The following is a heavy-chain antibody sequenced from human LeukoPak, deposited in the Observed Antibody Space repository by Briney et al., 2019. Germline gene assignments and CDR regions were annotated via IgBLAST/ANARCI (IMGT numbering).Heavy chain of an antibody. Sequence: PGGSLRLSCAASGFTFSSYSMNWVRQAPGKGLEWVSYISSSSSTIYYADSVKGRFTISRDNAKNSLYLQMNSLRAEDTAVYYCARVDRYYYGSGSYPLDYWGQGTLVTVSS. D-gene: IGHD3-10*01. CDR1: GFTFSSYS. J-gene: IGHJ4*02. V-gene: IGHV3-48*01. CDR3: ARVDRYYYGSGSYPLDY. CDR2: ISSSSSTI.